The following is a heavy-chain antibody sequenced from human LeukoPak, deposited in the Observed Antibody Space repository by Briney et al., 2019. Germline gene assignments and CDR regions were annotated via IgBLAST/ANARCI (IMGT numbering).Heavy chain of an antibody. Sequence: SETLSLTCTVPGGSISTYYWSWIRQPPGRGLEWIGYFYNSGSTNYNPSLKSRVTISVDTSRNQFSLKRTSVTAADTAVYYCARHGGSYSFDSWGQGTLVTVSS. V-gene: IGHV4-59*08. CDR3: ARHGGSYSFDS. J-gene: IGHJ4*02. D-gene: IGHD1-26*01. CDR2: FYNSGST. CDR1: GGSISTYY.